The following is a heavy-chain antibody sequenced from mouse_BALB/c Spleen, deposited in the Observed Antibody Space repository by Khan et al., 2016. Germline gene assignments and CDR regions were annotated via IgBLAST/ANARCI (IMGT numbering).Heavy chain of an antibody. J-gene: IGHJ2*01. CDR1: GFNIKDYY. Sequence: EVQLQESGAELVRSGASVKLSCTASGFNIKDYYIHWVKQRPEQGLEWIGWIDPENGATEYAPKFQGKATMTSDTSSNTAYLQLSRLTSEDTAVYYCNAIYYGNYIYFVYWGQGTTLTVSS. V-gene: IGHV14-4*02. D-gene: IGHD2-1*01. CDR3: NAIYYGNYIYFVY. CDR2: IDPENGAT.